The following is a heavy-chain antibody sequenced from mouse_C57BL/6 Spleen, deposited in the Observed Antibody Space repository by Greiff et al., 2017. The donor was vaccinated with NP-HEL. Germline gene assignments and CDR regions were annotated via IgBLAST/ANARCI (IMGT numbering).Heavy chain of an antibody. D-gene: IGHD2-2*01. J-gene: IGHJ2*01. CDR2: IDPEDGDT. CDR3: TTGEYGYDEGEQLYYIDY. CDR1: GFNIKDYY. Sequence: EVQLQQSGAELVRPGASVKLSCTASGFNIKDYYMHWVKQRPEQGLEWIGRIDPEDGDTEYAPKFQGKATMTADTSSNTAYLQLRSLTSEDTAVEYCTTGEYGYDEGEQLYYIDYWGQGTTLTVSS. V-gene: IGHV14-1*01.